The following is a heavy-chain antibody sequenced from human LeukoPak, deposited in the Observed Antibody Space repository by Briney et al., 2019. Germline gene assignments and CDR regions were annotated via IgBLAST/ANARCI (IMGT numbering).Heavy chain of an antibody. Sequence: ASVKVSCKASGYTFTMYYIHWVRQAPGQGLEWMGMINPSDGATTYAQRFQGRVTMTRDMSTTTVYMDLRSLRSEDTAVYFCAREEGVGLSGTLGGLFASYYTYYYMEVWGRGTTVTVSS. CDR2: INPSDGAT. D-gene: IGHD3-3*01. J-gene: IGHJ6*03. CDR1: GYTFTMYY. V-gene: IGHV1-46*01. CDR3: AREEGVGLSGTLGGLFASYYTYYYMEV.